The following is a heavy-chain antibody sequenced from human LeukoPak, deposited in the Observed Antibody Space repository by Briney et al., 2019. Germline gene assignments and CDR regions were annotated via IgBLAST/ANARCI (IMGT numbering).Heavy chain of an antibody. V-gene: IGHV4-34*01. Sequence: SETLSLTCAVYGGSFSGYYWSWSWIRQPPGKGLEWIGEINHGGNTNYNPALKSRVSISVDTSKNQFSLKLSSVTAADTAVYYCASESVAGSGVDYWGQGTLATVSS. CDR3: ASESVAGSGVDY. CDR2: INHGGNT. D-gene: IGHD6-19*01. CDR1: GGSFSGYY. J-gene: IGHJ4*02.